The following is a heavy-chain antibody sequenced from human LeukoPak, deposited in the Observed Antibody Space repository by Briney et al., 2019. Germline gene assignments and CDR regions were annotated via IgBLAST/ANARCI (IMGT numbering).Heavy chain of an antibody. CDR1: GYTFTSYY. Sequence: ASVKVSCKASGYTFTSYYMHWVRQAPGQGLEWMRIINPSGGSTSYAQKFQGRVTMTRDTSTSTVYMELSSLRSEDTAVYYCAPLGGGSSSWYEINDYWGQGTLVTVSS. CDR3: APLGGGSSSWYEINDY. D-gene: IGHD6-13*01. J-gene: IGHJ4*02. V-gene: IGHV1-46*01. CDR2: INPSGGST.